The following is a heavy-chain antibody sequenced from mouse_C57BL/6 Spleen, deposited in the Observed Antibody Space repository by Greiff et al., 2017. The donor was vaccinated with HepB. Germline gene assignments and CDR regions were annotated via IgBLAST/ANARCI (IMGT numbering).Heavy chain of an antibody. Sequence: QVQLQQPGTELVKPGASVKLSCKASGYTFTSYWMHWVQQRPGQGLEWIGNINPSNGGTNYNEKFKSKATLTVDKSSSTAYMQLSRLTSEDSAVYYCARGGVVTTTRFAYWGQGTLVTVSA. D-gene: IGHD2-2*01. J-gene: IGHJ3*01. CDR2: INPSNGGT. CDR3: ARGGVVTTTRFAY. V-gene: IGHV1-53*01. CDR1: GYTFTSYW.